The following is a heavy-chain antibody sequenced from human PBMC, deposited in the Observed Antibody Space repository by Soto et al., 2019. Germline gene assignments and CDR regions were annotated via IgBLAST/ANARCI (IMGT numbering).Heavy chain of an antibody. D-gene: IGHD2-8*01. V-gene: IGHV4-30-4*01. CDR1: GGSISSGEYY. Sequence: SETLSLTCTVSGGSISSGEYYWSWIRQPPGEGLEWIGNIYYSGTTYNNPSLKSRVTISVDTSNNQFSLKLSSVTAADTAVYYCARDGGFCTNGVCTVYYYYGMDVWGQGTTVTVS. J-gene: IGHJ6*02. CDR2: IYYSGTT. CDR3: ARDGGFCTNGVCTVYYYYGMDV.